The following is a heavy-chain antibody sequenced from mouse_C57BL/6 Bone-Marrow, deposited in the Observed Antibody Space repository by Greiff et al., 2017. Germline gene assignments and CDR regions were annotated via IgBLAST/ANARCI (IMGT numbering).Heavy chain of an antibody. J-gene: IGHJ2*01. CDR3: ARDHCGRSLDY. CDR2: IYPGDGDT. CDR1: GYAFSSSW. D-gene: IGHD1-1*01. V-gene: IGHV1-82*01. Sequence: QVQLKESGPELVKPGASVKISCKASGYAFSSSWMTWVKQRPGKGLEWIGRIYPGDGDTNYNGKFKGKAPLTADKSSSTAYMQLSSLTSEDSAVYCCARDHCGRSLDYWGQGTTLTVSS.